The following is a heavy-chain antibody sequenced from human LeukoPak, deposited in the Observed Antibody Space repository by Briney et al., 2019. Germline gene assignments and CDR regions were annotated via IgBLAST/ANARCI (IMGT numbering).Heavy chain of an antibody. CDR3: ATGPKGRKYSSSSWWYYFDY. CDR2: ISYDGSNK. Sequence: QPGRSLRLSCAASGFTFSSYAMHWVRQAPGKGLEWVAVISYDGSNKYYADSVKGRFTISRDDSKNTLYLQMNSLRAEDTAVYYCATGPKGRKYSSSSWWYYFDYWGQGTLVTVSS. J-gene: IGHJ4*02. V-gene: IGHV3-30-3*01. D-gene: IGHD6-6*01. CDR1: GFTFSSYA.